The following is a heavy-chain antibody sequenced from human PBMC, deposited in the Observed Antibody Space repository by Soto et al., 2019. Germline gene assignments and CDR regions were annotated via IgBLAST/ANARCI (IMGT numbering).Heavy chain of an antibody. CDR3: ARGVPRYDFWSGYYFPYYYMDV. CDR2: INPNSGGT. J-gene: IGHJ6*03. D-gene: IGHD3-3*01. Sequence: ASVKVSCKASGYTFTGYYMHWVRQAPGQGLEWMGWINPNSGGTNYAQKFQGWVTMTRDTSISTAYMELSRLRSDDTAVYYCARGVPRYDFWSGYYFPYYYMDVWGKGTTVTVS. CDR1: GYTFTGYY. V-gene: IGHV1-2*04.